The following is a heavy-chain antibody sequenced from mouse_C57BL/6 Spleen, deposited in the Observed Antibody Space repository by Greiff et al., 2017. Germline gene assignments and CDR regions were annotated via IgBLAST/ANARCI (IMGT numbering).Heavy chain of an antibody. D-gene: IGHD1-1*01. V-gene: IGHV1-55*01. CDR1: GYTFTSYW. CDR2: IYPGSGST. J-gene: IGHJ3*01. Sequence: QVQLQQPGAELVKPGASVKMSCKASGYTFTSYWITWVKQRPGQGLEWIGDIYPGSGSTNYNEKFKSKATQTVDTSSSTAYMQLSSLTSEDSAVYYCARPLITTVAPWFAYWGQGTLVTVSA. CDR3: ARPLITTVAPWFAY.